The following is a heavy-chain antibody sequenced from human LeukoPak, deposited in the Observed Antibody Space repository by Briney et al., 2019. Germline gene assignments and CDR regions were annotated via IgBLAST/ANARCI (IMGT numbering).Heavy chain of an antibody. J-gene: IGHJ6*02. V-gene: IGHV3-30*03. Sequence: PGGSLRLSCAASRFTFSTYGMHWVRQAPGKGLEWLALISYDGINKYYADSVKGRFTVSRDNSKSTLYLQLNSLRAEDTAVYYCARDSDGMSVWGLGTTVTVSS. CDR2: ISYDGINK. CDR3: ARDSDGMSV. CDR1: RFTFSTYG.